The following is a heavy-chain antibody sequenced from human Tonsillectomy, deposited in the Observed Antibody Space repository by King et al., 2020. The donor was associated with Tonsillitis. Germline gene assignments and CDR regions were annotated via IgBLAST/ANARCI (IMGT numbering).Heavy chain of an antibody. D-gene: IGHD3-16*01. J-gene: IGHJ3*01. V-gene: IGHV3-7*03. CDR3: ARDYSYYENNAWYDAFDV. CDR1: GSTFGVYW. Sequence: VQLVELGGGLVQPGGSLSLSCAASGSTFGVYWMTWVRQAPGKGLEWVANIKYDGSDKHYVDSVKGRFTISRDNAKNSLYLQMNSLSAEDTAVYYCARDYSYYENNAWYDAFDVWGQGTMVTVSS. CDR2: IKYDGSDK.